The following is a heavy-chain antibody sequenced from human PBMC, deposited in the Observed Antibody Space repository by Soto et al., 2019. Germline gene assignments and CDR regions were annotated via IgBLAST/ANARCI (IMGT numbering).Heavy chain of an antibody. Sequence: EVQLVPSGAEVKKPGESLKISCKGSGYSFPSFWIGWVRQMPGKGLEWMGIIYPLDSNIKYSPSFEGQVSMSADNSISTAYLHWSSLKASDTAIYYCVRRHKYYYVLDVWGQGTTVTVSS. CDR3: VRRHKYYYVLDV. J-gene: IGHJ6*02. V-gene: IGHV5-51*01. CDR2: IYPLDSNI. D-gene: IGHD6-6*01. CDR1: GYSFPSFW.